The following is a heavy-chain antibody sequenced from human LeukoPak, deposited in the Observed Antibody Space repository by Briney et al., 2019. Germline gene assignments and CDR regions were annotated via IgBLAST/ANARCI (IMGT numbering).Heavy chain of an antibody. D-gene: IGHD3-3*01. CDR1: GYSFTSYW. V-gene: IGHV5-51*01. Sequence: GESLKISCKGSGYSFTSYWIGWVRQMPGKGLEWMGIIYPGDSDTRYSPSFQGQVTISADKSISTAYLQWSSLKASDTAMYYCASFFGRLFTTEPAPPLAFFDIWGKGTMVTVSS. CDR2: IYPGDSDT. CDR3: ASFFGRLFTTEPAPPLAFFDI. J-gene: IGHJ3*02.